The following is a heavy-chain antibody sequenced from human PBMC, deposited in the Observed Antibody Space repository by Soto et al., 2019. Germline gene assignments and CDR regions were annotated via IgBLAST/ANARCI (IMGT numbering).Heavy chain of an antibody. J-gene: IGHJ6*02. CDR2: ISYDGRKR. Sequence: GGSLRLSCAASESRFNDFGAHWVRQAPGKGLQWVAVISYDGRKRYYADSVKGRFTISRDISKNTVSLQMNSVRAEDTAVYYCAKDYDFYLGMDVWGQGTTVTVSS. CDR3: AKDYDFYLGMDV. V-gene: IGHV3-30*18. CDR1: ESRFNDFG.